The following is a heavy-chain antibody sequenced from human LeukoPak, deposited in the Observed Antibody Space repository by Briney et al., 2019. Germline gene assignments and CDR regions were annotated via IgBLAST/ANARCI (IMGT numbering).Heavy chain of an antibody. J-gene: IGHJ6*04. CDR1: GFTFSNYW. V-gene: IGHV3-7*03. CDR2: MKQDGSEK. CDR3: ARKAYAMDV. Sequence: GGSLRLSCAASGFTFSNYWMSWVRQAPGKGLEWVANMKQDGSEKYYVDSVKGRFTISRDNAKNSLYLQMNSLRVEDTAVYYCARKAYAMDVWGKRTTVT.